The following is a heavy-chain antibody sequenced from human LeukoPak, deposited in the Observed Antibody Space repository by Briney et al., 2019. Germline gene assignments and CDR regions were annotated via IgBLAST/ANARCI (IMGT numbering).Heavy chain of an antibody. V-gene: IGHV3-11*01. Sequence: AGGSLRLSCAASGFTFSDYYMSWFRQAPGKGLEWISYISSTGTSLFYADSVKGRFTISKDNAQSSLYLQMNSLRAEDTAVYYCARVSPYYYGSSPYYLNYWGQGALVTVPS. CDR3: ARVSPYYYGSSPYYLNY. CDR1: GFTFSDYY. D-gene: IGHD3-10*01. J-gene: IGHJ4*02. CDR2: ISSTGTSL.